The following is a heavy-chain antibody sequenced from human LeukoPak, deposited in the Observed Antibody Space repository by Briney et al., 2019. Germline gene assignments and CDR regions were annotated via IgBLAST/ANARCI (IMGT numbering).Heavy chain of an antibody. CDR3: ARSGVVTGVGY. V-gene: IGHV4-31*03. CDR2: IYYSGST. J-gene: IGHJ4*02. Sequence: PSETLSLTCTVSGGSISSGGYYWSWIRQHPGKGLEWIGYIYYSGSTYYNPSLKSRVTISVDTSKNQFPLKLSSVTAADTAVYYCARSGVVTGVGYWGQGTLVTVSS. D-gene: IGHD2-21*02. CDR1: GGSISSGGYY.